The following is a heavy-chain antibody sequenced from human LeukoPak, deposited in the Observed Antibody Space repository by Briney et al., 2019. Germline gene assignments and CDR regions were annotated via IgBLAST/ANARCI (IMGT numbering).Heavy chain of an antibody. CDR3: ARGREMATTPSDY. CDR2: IWYDGSNK. CDR1: GFTFINAW. J-gene: IGHJ4*02. D-gene: IGHD5-24*01. Sequence: PGGSLRLSCAASGFTFINAWMSWVRQAPGKGLEWVAVIWYDGSNKYYADSVKGRFTISRDNSKNTLYLQMNSLRAEDTAVYYCARGREMATTPSDYWGQGTLVTVSS. V-gene: IGHV3-33*08.